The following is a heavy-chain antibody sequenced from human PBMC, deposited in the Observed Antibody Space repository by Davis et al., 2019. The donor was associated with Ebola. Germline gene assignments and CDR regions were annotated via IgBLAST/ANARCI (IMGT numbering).Heavy chain of an antibody. V-gene: IGHV3-30*18. CDR2: VSYDGRHK. D-gene: IGHD2-15*01. CDR3: AKEGDCSGGTCYPFFDY. J-gene: IGHJ4*02. CDR1: GFTFSLFA. Sequence: PGGSLRLSCAASGFTFSLFAMHWVRQAPGKGLEWVAVVSYDGRHKYYADSVKGRFTISRDNSKNTLNLQMNSLRAEDSAVYYCAKEGDCSGGTCYPFFDYWGQGTLDTVSS.